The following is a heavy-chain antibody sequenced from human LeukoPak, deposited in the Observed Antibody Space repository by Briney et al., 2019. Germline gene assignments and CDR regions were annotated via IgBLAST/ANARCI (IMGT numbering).Heavy chain of an antibody. V-gene: IGHV3-7*03. J-gene: IGHJ4*02. CDR3: VKNDGWFHLAQ. D-gene: IGHD6-19*01. CDR2: IKNDGSET. CDR1: GFNFRDHW. Sequence: GGSLRISCAVSGFNFRDHWMDWVRQAPGKGLEWVGHIKNDGSETYYLDSLKGRFSISRDNTNNALYLQTNSLRVEDTAVYYCVKNDGWFHLAQWGQGTLVTVSS.